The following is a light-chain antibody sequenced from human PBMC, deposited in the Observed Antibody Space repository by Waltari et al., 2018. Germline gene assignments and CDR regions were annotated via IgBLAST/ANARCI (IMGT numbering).Light chain of an antibody. CDR2: EVS. CDR3: MQGRRFPIT. V-gene: IGKV2-29*02. CDR1: QSLLYSDGKTY. J-gene: IGKJ5*01. Sequence: DVVMTQTPLSLSVTPGQPASISCQSSQSLLYSDGKTYLYGYLQKPGNTPKHLIDEVSSRVSGVPDRFSGGGSVTDFTLKISRVEAEDIGVDYCMQGRRFPITFGQGTRLEIK.